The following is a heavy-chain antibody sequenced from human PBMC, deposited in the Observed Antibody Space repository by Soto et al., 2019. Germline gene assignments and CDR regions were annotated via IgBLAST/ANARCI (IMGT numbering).Heavy chain of an antibody. CDR2: IYYSGST. J-gene: IGHJ5*02. V-gene: IGHV4-31*03. D-gene: IGHD2-21*02. Sequence: LSLTCTVSGGSISSGGYYWSWIRQHPGKGLEWIGYIYYSGSTYYNPSLKSRVTISVDTSKNQFSLKLSSVTAADTAVYYCARVFAYCGGDCYLFSFDPWGQGTLVTVSS. CDR1: GGSISSGGYY. CDR3: ARVFAYCGGDCYLFSFDP.